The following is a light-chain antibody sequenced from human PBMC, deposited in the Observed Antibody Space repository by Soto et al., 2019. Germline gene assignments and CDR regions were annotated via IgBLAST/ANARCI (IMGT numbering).Light chain of an antibody. CDR2: EGS. CDR3: CSFERSITLV. J-gene: IGLJ2*01. CDR1: SSDVGSYNL. V-gene: IGLV2-23*01. Sequence: QSALTQPASVSGSPGQSITISCTGSSSDVGSYNLVSWYQQLPGEAPKLMIYEGSKRPSGVSNRFSGSKSGNTASLTISGLQAEHEADYYCCSFERSITLVFGGGTKLTVL.